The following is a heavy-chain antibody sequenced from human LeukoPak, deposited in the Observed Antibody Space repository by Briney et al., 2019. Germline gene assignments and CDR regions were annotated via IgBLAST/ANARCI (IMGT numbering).Heavy chain of an antibody. CDR1: GYTFTSYD. V-gene: IGHV1-8*01. D-gene: IGHD6-13*01. Sequence: GASVKVSCKASGYTFTSYDINWVRQATGQGLEWMGWMNPNSGNTGYAQKFQGRVTMTRNTSISTAYMELSSLRSGDTAVYYRAIIAAARYGLDYWSQGTLVTVSS. CDR3: AIIAAARYGLDY. J-gene: IGHJ4*02. CDR2: MNPNSGNT.